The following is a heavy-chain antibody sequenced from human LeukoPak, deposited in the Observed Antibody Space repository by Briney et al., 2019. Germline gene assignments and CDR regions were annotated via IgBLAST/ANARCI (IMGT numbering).Heavy chain of an antibody. CDR3: AKGAYYFDY. CDR2: INSDGSST. J-gene: IGHJ4*02. Sequence: EGSLRLSCAASGFTFRSYWMHWVRQAPGKGLVWVSRINSDGSSTSYADSVKGRFTISRDNAKNTLYLQMNSLRAEDTAVYYCAKGAYYFDYWGQGTLVSVSS. CDR1: GFTFRSYW. V-gene: IGHV3-74*01.